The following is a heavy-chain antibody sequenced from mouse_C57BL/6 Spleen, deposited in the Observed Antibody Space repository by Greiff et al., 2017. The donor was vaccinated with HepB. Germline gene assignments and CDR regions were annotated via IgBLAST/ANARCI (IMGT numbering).Heavy chain of an antibody. CDR2: IWSDGST. Sequence: VMLVESGPGLVAPSQSLSITCTVSGFSLTSYGVHWVRQPPGKGLEWLVVIWSDGSTTYNSALKSRLSISKDNSKSQVFLKMNSLQTDDTAMYYCARHGGSNYGVSWFAYWGQGTLVTVSA. CDR1: GFSLTSYG. V-gene: IGHV2-6-1*01. CDR3: ARHGGSNYGVSWFAY. D-gene: IGHD2-5*01. J-gene: IGHJ3*01.